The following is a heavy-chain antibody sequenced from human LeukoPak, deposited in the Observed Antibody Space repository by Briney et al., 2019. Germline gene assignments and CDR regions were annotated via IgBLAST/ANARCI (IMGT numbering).Heavy chain of an antibody. D-gene: IGHD1-26*01. V-gene: IGHV3-49*04. CDR2: IRSKAYGRTT. J-gene: IGHJ3*02. CDR1: GFTFGDYA. Sequence: SGGSLRLSCTASGFTFGDYAMSWVRQAPGKGLEGVGFIRSKAYGRTTEYAASVKGRFTISRDDSKSIAYLQMNSLKTEDTAVYYCTRGNSGSYYYAFNIWGQGTMVTVSS. CDR3: TRGNSGSYYYAFNI.